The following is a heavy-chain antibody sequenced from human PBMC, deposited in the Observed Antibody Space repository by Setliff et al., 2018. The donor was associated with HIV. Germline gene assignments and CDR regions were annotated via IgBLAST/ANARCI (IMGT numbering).Heavy chain of an antibody. CDR1: GFTLRSYA. J-gene: IGHJ4*02. Sequence: PGGSLRLSCEASGFTLRSYAMYWVRQAPGTGLEWVAGISGAGATTYYADSVKGRFTISRDNSKNTLYLQKDSLRAEDTAVYYCVMGKQPWFHWGQGTLVTVSS. CDR3: VMGKQPWFH. D-gene: IGHD5-18*01. CDR2: ISGAGATT. V-gene: IGHV3-23*01.